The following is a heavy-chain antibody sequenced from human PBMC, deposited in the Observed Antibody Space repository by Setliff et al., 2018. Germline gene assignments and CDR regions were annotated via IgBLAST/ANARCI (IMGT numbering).Heavy chain of an antibody. J-gene: IGHJ6*02. D-gene: IGHD1-20*01. Sequence: PSETLSLTCTVSGGSISSGSYYWSWIRQPAGKGLEWIGRIYTSGSTNYNPSLKSRVTISVDTSKNQFSLKLSSVTAADTAVYYCASCRITGPHLYGMDVWGQGTTVTVSS. CDR2: IYTSGST. V-gene: IGHV4-61*02. CDR3: ASCRITGPHLYGMDV. CDR1: GGSISSGSYY.